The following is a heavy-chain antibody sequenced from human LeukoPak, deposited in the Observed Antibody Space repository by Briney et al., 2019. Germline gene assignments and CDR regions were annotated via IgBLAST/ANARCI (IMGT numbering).Heavy chain of an antibody. J-gene: IGHJ4*02. CDR1: GYTFTSYG. D-gene: IGHD1/OR15-1a*01. CDR3: ARVGTGTTIFDY. Sequence: ALVKVSCKASGYTFTSYGISWVRQAPGQVLEWMGWISAYNGNTNYAQKLQGRVTMTTDTSTSTAYMELRSLRSDDTAVYYCARVGTGTTIFDYWGQGTLVTVSS. CDR2: ISAYNGNT. V-gene: IGHV1-18*01.